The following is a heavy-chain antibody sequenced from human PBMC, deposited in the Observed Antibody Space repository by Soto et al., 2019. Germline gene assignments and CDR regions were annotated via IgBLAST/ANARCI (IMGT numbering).Heavy chain of an antibody. V-gene: IGHV4-30-2*01. CDR2: IYHSGST. Sequence: QLQLQESGSGLVKPSQTLSLTCAVSGGSISSGVYSWSWIRQPPGQRLEWNGYIYHSGSTYYNQSLKSRVTISLDRAKNQFSLKLCSVTAADTAVYYCARVPDCSGDCYSSDLDSWGQGTLVTVSS. CDR3: ARVPDCSGDCYSSDLDS. J-gene: IGHJ4*02. CDR1: GGSISSGVYS. D-gene: IGHD2-21*02.